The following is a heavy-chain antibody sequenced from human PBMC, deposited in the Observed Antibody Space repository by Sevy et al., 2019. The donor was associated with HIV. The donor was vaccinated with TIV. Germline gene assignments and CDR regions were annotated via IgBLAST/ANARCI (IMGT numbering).Heavy chain of an antibody. V-gene: IGHV1-46*03. CDR2: INPSGRST. Sequence: GSVKVSCKASGYTFTSYYMHWVRQAPGQGLERRGIINPSGRSTSYAQKFQGRVTMTRDMSTSTVYMELSSLRSEDTAVSYCARAWGWSYCSSTSCPNWFDPWGQGTLVIVSS. CDR1: GYTFTSYY. CDR3: ARAWGWSYCSSTSCPNWFDP. J-gene: IGHJ5*02. D-gene: IGHD2-2*01.